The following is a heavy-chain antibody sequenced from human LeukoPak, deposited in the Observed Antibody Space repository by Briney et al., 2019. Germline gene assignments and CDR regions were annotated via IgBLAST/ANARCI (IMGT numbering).Heavy chain of an antibody. CDR2: MKPKNGGA. D-gene: IGHD2-2*01. CDR3: ARGGRDTSPYNWFDP. CDR1: GYAFTGFY. J-gene: IGHJ5*02. V-gene: IGHV1-2*06. Sequence: AASVKVSFKTSGYAFTGFYIHWVRQAPGQGLEWMGRMKPKNGGANYSQRFQGRVTMTRDTSMNTAYMELSGLESDDTAIYYCARGGRDTSPYNWFDPWGQGTLVTVSS.